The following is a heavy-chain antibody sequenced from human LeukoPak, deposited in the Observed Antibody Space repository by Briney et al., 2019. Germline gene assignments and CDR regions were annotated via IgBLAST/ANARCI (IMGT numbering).Heavy chain of an antibody. J-gene: IGHJ4*02. D-gene: IGHD1-26*01. Sequence: GGSLRLSCAASGFTFDDYGMSWVRQAPGKGLEWVAFIRYDGSNKYYADSVKGRFTISRDNSKNTLYLQMNSLRAEDTAVYYCAKDGLGSGSYSDYWGQGTLVTVSS. CDR1: GFTFDDYG. V-gene: IGHV3-30*02. CDR2: IRYDGSNK. CDR3: AKDGLGSGSYSDY.